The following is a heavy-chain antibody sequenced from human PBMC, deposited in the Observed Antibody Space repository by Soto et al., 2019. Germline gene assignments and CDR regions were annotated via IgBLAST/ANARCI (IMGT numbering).Heavy chain of an antibody. Sequence: SETLSLTCTVSGGSISSDYWSWIRQPPGKGLEWIGHMYYSGSTKYNPSLKGRVTISIDTSRNHFSLKLTSVTAADTALYYCARGDYYDTSGPFSDAFDIWGQGTMVTVSS. CDR1: GGSISSDY. D-gene: IGHD3-22*01. CDR2: MYYSGST. V-gene: IGHV4-59*01. CDR3: ARGDYYDTSGPFSDAFDI. J-gene: IGHJ3*02.